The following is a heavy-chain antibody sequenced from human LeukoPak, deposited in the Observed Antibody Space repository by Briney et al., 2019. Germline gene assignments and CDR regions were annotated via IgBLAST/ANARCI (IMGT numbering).Heavy chain of an antibody. V-gene: IGHV3-64D*06. CDR1: GFTFSAYV. CDR2: ISSNGDNT. J-gene: IGHJ4*02. Sequence: PGGSLRLSCSVSGFTFSAYVMHWVRQAPGKGLEYVSAISSNGDNTNYADSVKGRFTISRDNSKNTLYLQMSSLRADDTAVYYCVRGTGYWGQGTLVTVSS. CDR3: VRGTGY.